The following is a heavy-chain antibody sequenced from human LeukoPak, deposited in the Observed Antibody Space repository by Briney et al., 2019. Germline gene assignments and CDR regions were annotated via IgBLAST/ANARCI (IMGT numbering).Heavy chain of an antibody. V-gene: IGHV3-74*01. D-gene: IGHD1-1*01. J-gene: IGHJ4*02. Sequence: GGSLRLSCAASGFTFSSYSMNWVRQAPGKGPMWVSRINPEGTTTSYADSVTGRFTISRDNAKNTLYLQMNSLRAEDTAFYYCVRGVGGMSFFDNWGQGKMVAVSS. CDR2: INPEGTTT. CDR1: GFTFSSYS. CDR3: VRGVGGMSFFDN.